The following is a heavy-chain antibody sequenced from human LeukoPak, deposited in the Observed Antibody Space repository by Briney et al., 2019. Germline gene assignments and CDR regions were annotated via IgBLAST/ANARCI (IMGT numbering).Heavy chain of an antibody. CDR3: ARVPLGYCSGGSCYSGY. Sequence: PGGSLRLSCAASGFTVSSNYMSWVRQAPGKGLEWVSVIYSGGSTYYADSVKGRFTISRDNSKNTLYLQMNSLRAEDTAVYYCARVPLGYCSGGSCYSGYWGQGTLVTVSS. CDR2: IYSGGST. D-gene: IGHD2-15*01. V-gene: IGHV3-53*01. J-gene: IGHJ4*02. CDR1: GFTVSSNY.